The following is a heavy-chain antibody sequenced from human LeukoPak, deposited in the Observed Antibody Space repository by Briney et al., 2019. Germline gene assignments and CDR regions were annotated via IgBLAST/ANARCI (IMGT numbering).Heavy chain of an antibody. Sequence: GGSLRLSCAASGFTFSSYSMNWVRQAPGKGLEWISSISSSGSTIYYADSVKGRFTISRDNAKNSLYLQMNSLRAEDTAVYYCAELGITMIGGVWGKGTTVTISS. D-gene: IGHD3-10*02. V-gene: IGHV3-48*04. CDR1: GFTFSSYS. J-gene: IGHJ6*04. CDR2: ISSSGSTI. CDR3: AELGITMIGGV.